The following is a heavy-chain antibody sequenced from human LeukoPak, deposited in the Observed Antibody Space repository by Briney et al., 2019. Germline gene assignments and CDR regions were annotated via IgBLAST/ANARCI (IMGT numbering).Heavy chain of an antibody. CDR3: AKDGSIYGDYAVRGMDV. D-gene: IGHD4-17*01. Sequence: GGSLRLSCAASGFTFSSYAMHWVRQAPGKGLEWVAVISYDGSNKYYADSVKGRFTISRDNSKNTLYLQMNSLRAEDTAVYYCAKDGSIYGDYAVRGMDVWGQGSTVTVSS. CDR1: GFTFSSYA. CDR2: ISYDGSNK. V-gene: IGHV3-30*01. J-gene: IGHJ6*02.